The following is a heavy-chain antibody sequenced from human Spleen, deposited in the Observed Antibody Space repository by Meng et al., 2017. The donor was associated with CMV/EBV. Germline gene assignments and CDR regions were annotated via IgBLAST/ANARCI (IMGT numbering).Heavy chain of an antibody. CDR1: GFTFSSYW. CDR2: IKHDGSEE. Sequence: GGSLRLSCAASGFTFSSYWMSWARQAPGKGLEWVAHIKHDGSEEYYGDSVKGLFTIFRDNAKNSLYLQMNSLRAEDTAVYYCAREPSSGWSFFDYWGQGTLVTVSS. D-gene: IGHD6-19*01. J-gene: IGHJ4*02. V-gene: IGHV3-7*01. CDR3: AREPSSGWSFFDY.